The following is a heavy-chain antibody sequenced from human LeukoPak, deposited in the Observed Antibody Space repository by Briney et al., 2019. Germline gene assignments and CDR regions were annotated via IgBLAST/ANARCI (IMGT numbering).Heavy chain of an antibody. CDR2: INSDGSST. J-gene: IGHJ5*02. CDR1: GFTFSSYW. D-gene: IGHD2-21*02. CDR3: ARDPPYCGGDCYFDP. Sequence: GGSLRLSCAASGFTFSSYWMHWVRQAPGKGLVWVSRINSDGSSTTYADSVKGRFTISRDSAKNTLYLQVNSLRAEDTAVHYCARDPPYCGGDCYFDPWGQGTLVTVSS. V-gene: IGHV3-74*01.